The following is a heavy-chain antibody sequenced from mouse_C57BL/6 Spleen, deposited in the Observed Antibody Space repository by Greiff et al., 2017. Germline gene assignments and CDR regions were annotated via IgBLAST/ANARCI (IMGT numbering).Heavy chain of an antibody. CDR2: INPGSGGT. J-gene: IGHJ4*01. Sequence: QVQLKESGAELVRPGTSVKVSCKASGYAFTNYLIEWVKQRPGQGLEWIGVINPGSGGTNYNEKFKGKATLTADKSSSTAYMQLSSLTSEDSAVYFCARRRLRQEVYAMDYWGQGTSVTVSS. CDR1: GYAFTNYL. D-gene: IGHD2-4*01. V-gene: IGHV1-54*01. CDR3: ARRRLRQEVYAMDY.